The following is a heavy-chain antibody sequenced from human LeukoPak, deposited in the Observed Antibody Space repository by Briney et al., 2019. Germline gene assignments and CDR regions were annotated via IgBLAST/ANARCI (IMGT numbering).Heavy chain of an antibody. D-gene: IGHD5-18*01. CDR1: GFTFSSYS. V-gene: IGHV3-48*01. Sequence: GGSLRLSCAASGFTFSSYSMNWVRQAPGKGLEWVSYISSSSSTIYYADSVKGRFTISRDNAKNSLYLQMNRLRAEDTAVYYCASDRYSYGFEGIDYWGHGALVTVSS. CDR3: ASDRYSYGFEGIDY. CDR2: ISSSSSTI. J-gene: IGHJ4*01.